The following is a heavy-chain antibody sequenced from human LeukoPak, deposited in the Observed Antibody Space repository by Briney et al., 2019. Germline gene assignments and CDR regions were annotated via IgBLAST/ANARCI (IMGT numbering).Heavy chain of an antibody. Sequence: ASVKVSCKASGYTFTSYYMHWVRQAPGQGLEWMGIINPNSGGTNYARKFQGRVTMTRDTSISTAYMELSRLRSDDTAVYYCARSSSGLVDYWGQGTLVTVSS. J-gene: IGHJ4*02. CDR3: ARSSSGLVDY. CDR1: GYTFTSYY. CDR2: INPNSGGT. V-gene: IGHV1-2*02. D-gene: IGHD3-22*01.